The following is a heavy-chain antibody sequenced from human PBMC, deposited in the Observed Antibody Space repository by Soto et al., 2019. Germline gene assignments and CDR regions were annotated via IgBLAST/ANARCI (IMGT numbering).Heavy chain of an antibody. CDR2: ISGYNGYP. CDR1: GYIFTNYG. D-gene: IGHD6-13*01. J-gene: IGHJ4*02. V-gene: IGHV1-18*01. Sequence: QVKLVQSGAEVRKPGASVNVSCKTSGYIFTNYGVAWVRQAPGQGLELVAWISGYNGYPKHTQKFQGRVTVTTDTTTRPGYIELRTLRSDDTAVYYCPRASAGALYDFWCQVTRVTVSS. CDR3: PRASAGALYDF.